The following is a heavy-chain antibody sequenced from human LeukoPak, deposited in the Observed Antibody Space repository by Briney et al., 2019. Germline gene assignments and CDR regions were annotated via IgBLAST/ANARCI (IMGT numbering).Heavy chain of an antibody. V-gene: IGHV4-34*01. J-gene: IGHJ6*03. CDR1: GGSFSGYY. CDR3: ARVGYYYYYMDV. CDR2: INHSGRT. Sequence: SETLSLTCAVYGGSFSGYYWSWIRQPPGKGLEWIGEINHSGRTNYNPSLKSRVTISVDTSKNQFSLKLSSVTAADTAVYYCARVGYYYYYMDVWGKGTTVTVSS.